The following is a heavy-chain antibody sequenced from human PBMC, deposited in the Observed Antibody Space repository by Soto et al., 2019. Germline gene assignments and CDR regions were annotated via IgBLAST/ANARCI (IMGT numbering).Heavy chain of an antibody. Sequence: SVKVSCKASGGTFSTFGISWVRQAPGQGLEWMGGIIPFFGTARYSQKFEDRITITADESTNTVYMDLRSLTSEDTAIYYCAKSAPMDAGDKYYYDFWGQGALVTAPQ. J-gene: IGHJ4*02. CDR3: AKSAPMDAGDKYYYDF. V-gene: IGHV1-69*13. D-gene: IGHD4-17*01. CDR1: GGTFSTFG. CDR2: IIPFFGTA.